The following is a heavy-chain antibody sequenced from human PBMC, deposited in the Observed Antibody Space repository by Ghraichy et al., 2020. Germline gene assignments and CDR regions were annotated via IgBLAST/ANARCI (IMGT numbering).Heavy chain of an antibody. Sequence: GGSLRLSCAASGFTFSSYAMSWVRQAPGKGLEWVSAISGSGGSTYYADSVKGRFTISRDNSKNTLYLQMNSLRAEDTAVYYCAKGCTYYDFWSGYCYYFDYWGQGNLVTVSS. V-gene: IGHV3-23*01. D-gene: IGHD3-3*01. J-gene: IGHJ4*02. CDR1: GFTFSSYA. CDR3: AKGCTYYDFWSGYCYYFDY. CDR2: ISGSGGST.